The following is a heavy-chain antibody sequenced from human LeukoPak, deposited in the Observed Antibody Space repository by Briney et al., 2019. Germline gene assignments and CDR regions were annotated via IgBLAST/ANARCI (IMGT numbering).Heavy chain of an antibody. V-gene: IGHV4-39*01. Sequence: SETLSLTCTVSGGSISSSSSYYWGWIRQPPGKGLEWIGSIYYSGSTYYNPSLKSRVTISVDTSKNQFSLKLSSVTAADTAVYYCARRELLNLSIFDYWGQGTLVTVSS. CDR1: GGSISSSSSYY. CDR3: ARRELLNLSIFDY. CDR2: IYYSGST. J-gene: IGHJ4*02. D-gene: IGHD1-26*01.